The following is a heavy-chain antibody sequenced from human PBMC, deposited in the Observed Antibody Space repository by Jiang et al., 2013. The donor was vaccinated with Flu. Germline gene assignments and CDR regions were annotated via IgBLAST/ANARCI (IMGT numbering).Heavy chain of an antibody. CDR2: IYHSGST. D-gene: IGHD6-6*01. CDR1: GYSISSGYY. Sequence: PGLVKPSETLSLTCAVSGYSISSGYYWGWIRQPPGKGLEWIGSIYHSGSTYYNPSLKSRVTISVDTSKNQFSLKLSSVTAADTAVYYCARAGVRAARPRGPDYWGQGTLVTVSS. CDR3: ARAGVRAARPRGPDY. J-gene: IGHJ4*02. V-gene: IGHV4-38-2*01.